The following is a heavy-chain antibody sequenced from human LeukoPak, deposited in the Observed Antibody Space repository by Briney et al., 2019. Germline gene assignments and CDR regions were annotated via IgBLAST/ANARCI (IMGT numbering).Heavy chain of an antibody. CDR3: ARKGGARAFGY. Sequence: PGGSLRLSCAASGFTFSSYAMSWVRQAPGKGLEWIGEINHSGSTNYNPSLKSRVTISVDTSKNQFSLKLSSVTAADTAVYYCARKGGARAFGYWGQGTLVTVSS. J-gene: IGHJ4*02. D-gene: IGHD1-26*01. V-gene: IGHV4-34*01. CDR2: INHSGST. CDR1: GFTFSSYA.